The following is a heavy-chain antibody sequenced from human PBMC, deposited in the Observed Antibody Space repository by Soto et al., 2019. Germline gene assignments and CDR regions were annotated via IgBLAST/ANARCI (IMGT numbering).Heavy chain of an antibody. CDR3: ARIKLRFLEWFGMDV. CDR1: GGSISSGGYY. J-gene: IGHJ6*02. D-gene: IGHD3-3*01. CDR2: IYYSGST. V-gene: IGHV4-31*03. Sequence: SSETLSLTCTVSGGSISSGGYYWSWIRQHPGKGLEWIGYIYYSGSTYYNPSLKSRVTISVDTSKNQFSLKLSYVTAADTAVYYCARIKLRFLEWFGMDVWGQGTTVTVSS.